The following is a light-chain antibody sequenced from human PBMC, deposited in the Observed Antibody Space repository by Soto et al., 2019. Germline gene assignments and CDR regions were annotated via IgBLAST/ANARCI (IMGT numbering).Light chain of an antibody. Sequence: EIVLTQSPGILSLSPGERATLSCRASQRVSSSYLAWYQQKPGQAPRLLMYGASSRATGTPDRFSGSGSGTDFTITISRLEPEDLAVYYCQQYDHWCNFGPGTKVDIK. CDR3: QQYDHWCN. CDR1: QRVSSSY. V-gene: IGKV3-20*01. J-gene: IGKJ3*01. CDR2: GAS.